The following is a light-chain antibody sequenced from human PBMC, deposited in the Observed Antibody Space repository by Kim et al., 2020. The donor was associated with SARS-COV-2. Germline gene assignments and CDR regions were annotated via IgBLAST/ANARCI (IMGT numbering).Light chain of an antibody. Sequence: DIQMTQSPSTLSASVGDRVTITCRASQSINSWLAWYQQKPGKAPKLLIYKASSLESGVPSRFSGSGSWAEFTLTISSLQPDDFATYYCQQYNNYPRTFGQGTKVDIK. CDR1: QSINSW. J-gene: IGKJ1*01. CDR2: KAS. CDR3: QQYNNYPRT. V-gene: IGKV1-5*03.